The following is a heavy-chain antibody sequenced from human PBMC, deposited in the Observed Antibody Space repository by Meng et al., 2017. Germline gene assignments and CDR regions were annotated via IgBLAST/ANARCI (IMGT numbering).Heavy chain of an antibody. V-gene: IGHV3-73*01. CDR2: IGGRRKNYAA. CDR3: TMYIRGHI. J-gene: IGHJ3*02. D-gene: IGHD1-1*01. Sequence: GGSLRLPCAVPGVSSSDFDIHWVGQASGKGLEWVGRIGGRRKNYAAAYAAPVRGRFTISRDDSRSTAYLQMDSLKTDDSAVYYCTMYIRGHIWGQGTMVTVSS. CDR1: GVSSSDFD.